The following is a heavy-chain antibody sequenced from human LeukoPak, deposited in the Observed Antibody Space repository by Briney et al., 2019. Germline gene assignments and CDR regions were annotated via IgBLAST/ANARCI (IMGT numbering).Heavy chain of an antibody. CDR1: GYTLTGYY. V-gene: IGHV1-2*02. J-gene: IGHJ4*02. Sequence: ASVKVSCQASGYTLTGYYIHRVRQGPGQGPGWMGWINPNTGGTNYAQKFQGRVTMTRDTSMSTAYMELSWLRLDDTAMYYCATDVSLEIGLFDYWGQGTLVTVSS. CDR2: INPNTGGT. CDR3: ATDVSLEIGLFDY. D-gene: IGHD1-1*01.